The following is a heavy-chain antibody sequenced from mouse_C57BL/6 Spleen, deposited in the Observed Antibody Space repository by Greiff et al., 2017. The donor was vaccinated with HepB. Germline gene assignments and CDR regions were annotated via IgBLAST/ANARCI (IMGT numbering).Heavy chain of an antibody. V-gene: IGHV1-52*01. CDR1: GYTFTSYW. Sequence: VQLQQPGAELVRPGSSVKLSCKASGYTFTSYWMHWVKQRPIQGLEWIGNIDPSDSETHYNQKFKDKATLTVDKSSSTAYMQLSSLTSEDSAVYYCARETTVVARDGYFDVWGTGTTVTVSS. J-gene: IGHJ1*03. CDR2: IDPSDSET. CDR3: ARETTVVARDGYFDV. D-gene: IGHD1-1*01.